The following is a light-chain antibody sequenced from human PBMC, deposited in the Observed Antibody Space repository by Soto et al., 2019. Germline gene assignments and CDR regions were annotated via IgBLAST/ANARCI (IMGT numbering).Light chain of an antibody. CDR2: GES. V-gene: IGKV3-15*01. CDR3: QQYNNWPWT. J-gene: IGKJ1*01. CDR1: QSININ. Sequence: ETVMTQSPATLYVSPGERATLSCRASQSININLAWDQQKPGQAPRLLIYGESARATGIPARFSGTGSGTEFTLTISSLQSEDFAVYYCQQYNNWPWTFGQGTKVEIK.